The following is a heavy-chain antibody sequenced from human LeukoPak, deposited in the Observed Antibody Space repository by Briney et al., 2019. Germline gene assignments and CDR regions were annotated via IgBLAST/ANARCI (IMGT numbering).Heavy chain of an antibody. J-gene: IGHJ6*04. Sequence: GGSLRLSCGDSGFTFSSYEINWVRQAPGKGLEWVSYISSSGSTIYYADSVKGRFTISRDNAKNSLYLQMNSLRAEDTAVYYCAELGITMIGGVWGKGTTVTISS. CDR2: ISSSGSTI. V-gene: IGHV3-48*03. D-gene: IGHD3-10*02. CDR3: AELGITMIGGV. CDR1: GFTFSSYE.